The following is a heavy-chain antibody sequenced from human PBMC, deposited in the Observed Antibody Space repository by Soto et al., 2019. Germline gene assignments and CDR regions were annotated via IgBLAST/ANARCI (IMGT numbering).Heavy chain of an antibody. CDR3: ARGGYYGSGSYYNNRYYYYMDV. CDR1: GYTFTSYY. D-gene: IGHD3-10*01. J-gene: IGHJ6*03. V-gene: IGHV1-46*03. Sequence: ASVKVSCKASGYTFTSYYMHWVRQAPGQGLEWMGKINPSGGSTSYAQKFQGRVTMTRDTSTSTVYMELSSLRSEDTAVYYCARGGYYGSGSYYNNRYYYYMDVWGKGTTVTVSS. CDR2: INPSGGST.